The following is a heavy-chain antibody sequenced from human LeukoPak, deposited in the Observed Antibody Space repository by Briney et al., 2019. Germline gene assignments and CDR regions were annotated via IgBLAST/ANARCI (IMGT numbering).Heavy chain of an antibody. CDR2: MYHSGNA. V-gene: IGHV4-30-2*02. CDR3: ARHPEGMYYDFWSGPQYYFDY. J-gene: IGHJ4*02. D-gene: IGHD3-3*01. Sequence: SETLSLTCAVSGGSISSDDDSWSWIRQPPGKGLEWIGYMYHSGNAYYNPSLRSRVTISVDRSKNQFSLKLNSVTAADTAVYYCARHPEGMYYDFWSGPQYYFDYWAREPWSPSPQ. CDR1: GGSISSDDDS.